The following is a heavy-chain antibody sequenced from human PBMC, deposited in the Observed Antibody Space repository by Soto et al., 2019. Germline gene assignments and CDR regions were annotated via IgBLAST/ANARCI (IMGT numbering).Heavy chain of an antibody. J-gene: IGHJ4*02. V-gene: IGHV1-18*04. D-gene: IGHD1-1*01. CDR1: GYSFTSVG. CDR3: ARAGGTQLFDY. Sequence: AAVKVSCKASGYSFTSVGISWVRQAPGQGLEWMGWVSAYNGNTHYAPKLQGRVTMTTDRSTTTAYLELRSLTSDDTAVYYCARAGGTQLFDYWGRGTMVTVYS. CDR2: VSAYNGNT.